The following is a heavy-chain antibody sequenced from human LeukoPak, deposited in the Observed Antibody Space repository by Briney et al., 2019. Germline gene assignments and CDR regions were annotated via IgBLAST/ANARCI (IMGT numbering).Heavy chain of an antibody. V-gene: IGHV4-59*12. CDR1: GGSISSYY. Sequence: PSETLSLTCTVSGGSISSYYWSWIRQPPGKGLEWIGYIYYSGSTNYNPSLKSRVTISVDTSKNQFSLKLSSVTAADTAVYYCARDEVGASYSLLVYWGQGTLVTVSS. CDR3: ARDEVGASYSLLVY. D-gene: IGHD1-26*01. CDR2: IYYSGST. J-gene: IGHJ4*02.